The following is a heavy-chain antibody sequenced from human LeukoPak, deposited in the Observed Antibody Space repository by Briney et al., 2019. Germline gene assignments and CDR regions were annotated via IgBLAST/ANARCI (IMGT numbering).Heavy chain of an antibody. V-gene: IGHV4-59*01. CDR2: ISHSGSS. Sequence: SETLSLTCTVSGGSISSNYWSWIRQPPGKGLEWIGYISHSGSSNYNPSLKSRVTISVDTSKNQFSLTLSSVTAADTAVYYCARNARYNWFDPWGQGTLVTVSS. D-gene: IGHD3-9*01. CDR3: ARNARYNWFDP. J-gene: IGHJ5*02. CDR1: GGSISSNY.